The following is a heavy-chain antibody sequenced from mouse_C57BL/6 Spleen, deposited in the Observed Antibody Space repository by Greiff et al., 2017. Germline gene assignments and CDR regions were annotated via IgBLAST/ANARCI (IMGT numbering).Heavy chain of an antibody. CDR2: IFPGSGST. D-gene: IGHD2-1*01. J-gene: IGHJ1*03. Sequence: VQLQQSGPELVKPGASVKISCKASGYTFTDYYINWVKQRPGQGLEWIGWIFPGSGSTYYNEKFKGKATLTVDKSSSTAYMLLSSLTSEDSAVYFCARIYYGNYVGYWYFDVWGTGTTVTVSS. V-gene: IGHV1-75*01. CDR1: GYTFTDYY. CDR3: ARIYYGNYVGYWYFDV.